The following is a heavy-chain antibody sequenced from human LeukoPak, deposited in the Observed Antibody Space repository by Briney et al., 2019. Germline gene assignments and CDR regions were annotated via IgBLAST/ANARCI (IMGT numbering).Heavy chain of an antibody. V-gene: IGHV1-18*01. Sequence: ASVKVSCKASGYTFITHGLTWVRQAPGQGLEWMGWISAYNGNTIYAQTLQDRLTMTTDTSTSTAYMELRSLRSDDTAVYYCAKGRLRYLDWTRAYSDYWGQGTLVTVSS. CDR1: GYTFITHG. CDR2: ISAYNGNT. CDR3: AKGRLRYLDWTRAYSDY. D-gene: IGHD3-9*01. J-gene: IGHJ4*02.